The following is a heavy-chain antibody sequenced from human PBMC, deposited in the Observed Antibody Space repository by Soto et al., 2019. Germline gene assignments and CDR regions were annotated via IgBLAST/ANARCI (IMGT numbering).Heavy chain of an antibody. Sequence: QVQLQQWGAGLLKPSETLYLTCAVYGGSFSGYYWSWIRQPPGKGLEWIGAINHSGSTNYNPSLTSRVTISVDTSKIPFSLKLSSVTAADPAVDYFARGLSKWGFYYMYVWGKGTTVTVSS. CDR2: INHSGST. V-gene: IGHV4-34*01. CDR3: ARGLSKWGFYYMYV. D-gene: IGHD7-27*01. CDR1: GGSFSGYY. J-gene: IGHJ6*03.